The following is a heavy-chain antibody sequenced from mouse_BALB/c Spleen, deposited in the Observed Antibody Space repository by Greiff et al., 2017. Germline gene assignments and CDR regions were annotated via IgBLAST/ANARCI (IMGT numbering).Heavy chain of an antibody. CDR3: ARDLGWLDDAMDD. CDR2: ISDGGSYT. Sequence: DVMLVESGGGLVKPGGSLKLSCAASGFTFSDYYMYWVRQTPEKRLEWVATISDGGSYTYYPDSVKGRFTISRDNAKNNLYLQMSSLKSEDTAMYYCARDLGWLDDAMDDWGKGTAVTVAS. V-gene: IGHV5-4*02. CDR1: GFTFSDYY. D-gene: IGHD2-3*01. J-gene: IGHJ4*01.